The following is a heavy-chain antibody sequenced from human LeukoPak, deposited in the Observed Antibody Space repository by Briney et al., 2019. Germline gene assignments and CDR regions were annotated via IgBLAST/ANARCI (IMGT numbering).Heavy chain of an antibody. D-gene: IGHD6-19*01. V-gene: IGHV4-59*01. Sequence: SETLSLTCTVSGGSISNYYWSRIRQPPGKGLEWIGHIYYSGDTNYNPSLKSRVSISVDTSKNQFSLKLSSVTAADTALYYCARTVHYSTGWSPTYYFDYWGQGTLVTVSS. CDR2: IYYSGDT. CDR1: GGSISNYY. J-gene: IGHJ4*02. CDR3: ARTVHYSTGWSPTYYFDY.